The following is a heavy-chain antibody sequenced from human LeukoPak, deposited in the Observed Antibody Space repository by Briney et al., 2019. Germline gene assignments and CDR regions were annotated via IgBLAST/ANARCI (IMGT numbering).Heavy chain of an antibody. Sequence: QPGGSLRLSCAASGFSFSGDWMTWARQAPGKGLEWAANIKKDGSEKYYVDSVKGRFTISRDNAKNSLYLQMHSLRVEDTALYYCARGYGLDVWGQGTTVTVSS. CDR3: ARGYGLDV. J-gene: IGHJ6*02. CDR1: GFSFSGDW. CDR2: IKKDGSEK. V-gene: IGHV3-7*04.